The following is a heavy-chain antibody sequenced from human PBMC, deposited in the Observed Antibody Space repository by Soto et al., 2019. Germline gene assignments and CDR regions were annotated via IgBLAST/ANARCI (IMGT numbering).Heavy chain of an antibody. CDR3: AHTTRLQLRADGDRRDAFDI. V-gene: IGHV2-5*02. Sequence: QITLKESGPTLVKPTQTLTLACTFSGFSLRASGFGVGWIRQPPGKAPEWLAVIYWDDQKRYSQSLESRLTVTKDTSGNQVVLTMTNFDPLDTGTYFCAHTTRLQLRADGDRRDAFDIWGQGTTVTVSS. CDR2: IYWDDQK. D-gene: IGHD2-21*01. J-gene: IGHJ3*02. CDR1: GFSLRASGFG.